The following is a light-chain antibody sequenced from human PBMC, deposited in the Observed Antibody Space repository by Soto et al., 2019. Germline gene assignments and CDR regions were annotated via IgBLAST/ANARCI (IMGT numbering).Light chain of an antibody. CDR1: QDIRSP. CDR3: QEASRIPIT. J-gene: IGKJ5*01. V-gene: IGKV1-12*01. Sequence: IQMTQSPSSVSASVGCSVTITCRASQDIRSPLAWYKPRPGKAPNLLIYAASTLQSGVPSRLSGSGSGTDFTLTISYLQAEDFGTYYCQEASRIPITFGQGTRREIK. CDR2: AAS.